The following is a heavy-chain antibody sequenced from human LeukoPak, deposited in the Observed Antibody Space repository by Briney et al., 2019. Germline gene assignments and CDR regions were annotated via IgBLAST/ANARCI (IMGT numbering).Heavy chain of an antibody. D-gene: IGHD5-18*01. Sequence: GGSLRLSCAASGFTFSSYGMHWVRQAPGKGLEWVAVIWYDGSNKYYADSVKGRFTISRDNSKNTLYLQMNSLRAGDTAVYYCARDTAMATGGEYYYYYMDVWGKGTTVTVSS. V-gene: IGHV3-33*01. CDR3: ARDTAMATGGEYYYYYMDV. CDR1: GFTFSSYG. J-gene: IGHJ6*03. CDR2: IWYDGSNK.